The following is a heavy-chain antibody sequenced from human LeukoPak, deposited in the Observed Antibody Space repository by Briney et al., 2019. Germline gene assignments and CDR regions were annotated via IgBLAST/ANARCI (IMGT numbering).Heavy chain of an antibody. CDR3: ARDAVYYDFWSGYHSWFDP. D-gene: IGHD3-3*01. V-gene: IGHV1-46*01. CDR2: INPSGGRT. J-gene: IGHJ5*02. CDR1: GYTFTSYY. Sequence: ASVTVSCKASGYTFTSYYMHWVRQAPGQGLEWMGIINPSGGRTSYAQKFQGRVTMTSDTSTSTVYMELSSLRSEDTAVYYCARDAVYYDFWSGYHSWFDPWGQGTLVTVSS.